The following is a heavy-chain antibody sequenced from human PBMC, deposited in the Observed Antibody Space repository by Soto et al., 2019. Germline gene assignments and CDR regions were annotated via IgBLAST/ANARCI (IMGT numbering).Heavy chain of an antibody. V-gene: IGHV4-38-2*02. Sequence: SETLPLTCSVAGFAISRGYYWSWVRQPPGKGLEWIGSIYPSVSSYHNPSLETRVRLSVDTSKNQFTLNLTSVTAADTALYYCAREKVGTTFFDNWCQGIQVTVSS. CDR3: AREKVGTTFFDN. D-gene: IGHD1-1*01. J-gene: IGHJ4*02. CDR1: GFAISRGYY. CDR2: IYPSVSS.